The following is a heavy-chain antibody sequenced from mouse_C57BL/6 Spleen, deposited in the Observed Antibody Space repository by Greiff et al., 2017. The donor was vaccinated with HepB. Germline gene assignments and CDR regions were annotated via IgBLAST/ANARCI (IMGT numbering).Heavy chain of an antibody. V-gene: IGHV1-61*01. CDR1: GYTFTSYW. Sequence: VQLQQPGAELVRPGSSVKLSCKASGYTFTSYWMDWVKQRPGQGLEWIGNIYPSDSETHYNQKFKDKATLTVDKSSSTAYMQLSSLTSEDSAVYYCARSGGYDYDRFAYWGQGTLVTVSA. CDR3: ARSGGYDYDRFAY. J-gene: IGHJ3*01. D-gene: IGHD2-4*01. CDR2: IYPSDSET.